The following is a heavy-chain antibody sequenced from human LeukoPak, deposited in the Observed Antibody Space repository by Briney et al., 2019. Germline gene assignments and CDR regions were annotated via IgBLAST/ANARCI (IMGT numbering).Heavy chain of an antibody. J-gene: IGHJ6*03. V-gene: IGHV4-4*07. Sequence: PSETLSLTCTVSDGSISSYYWSWIRQPAGEGLEWIGRIYTSGSTKYNPSLKSRVTMSVETSKNQFSLKMTSVTAADTAVYFCARSGRGYTYGTYYYYMDVWGKGTTVTVSS. CDR1: DGSISSYY. CDR3: ARSGRGYTYGTYYYYMDV. CDR2: IYTSGST. D-gene: IGHD5-18*01.